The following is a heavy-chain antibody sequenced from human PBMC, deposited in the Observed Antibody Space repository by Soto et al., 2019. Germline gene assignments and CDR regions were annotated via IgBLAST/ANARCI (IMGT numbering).Heavy chain of an antibody. D-gene: IGHD4-17*01. V-gene: IGHV1-18*01. J-gene: IGHJ4*02. CDR1: GYTFKNYG. CDR2: ISGYNGNT. CDR3: ARPFYGDHGIVDY. Sequence: QVQLVQSGAEVKKPGASVKVSCRASGYTFKNYGIIWVRQAPGQGLEWMGWISGYNGNTKYAQKFQGRVSMTRDTSTPTGYMELRSLRSDDTAVYYCARPFYGDHGIVDYWGQGTLVTVSS.